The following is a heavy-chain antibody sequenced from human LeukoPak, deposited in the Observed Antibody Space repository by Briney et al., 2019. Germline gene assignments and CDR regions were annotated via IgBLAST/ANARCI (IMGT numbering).Heavy chain of an antibody. CDR1: GYSFTSYW. CDR2: IYPGDSDT. Sequence: GESLKISCKGSGYSFTSYWIGWVRQMPGKGLEWMGIIYPGDSDTKYSPSFQGQVTISADKSISTAYLQWSSLKASDTAMYYCAREWMDGDYGGNSFDYWGQGTLVTVSS. V-gene: IGHV5-51*01. J-gene: IGHJ4*02. CDR3: AREWMDGDYGGNSFDY. D-gene: IGHD4-23*01.